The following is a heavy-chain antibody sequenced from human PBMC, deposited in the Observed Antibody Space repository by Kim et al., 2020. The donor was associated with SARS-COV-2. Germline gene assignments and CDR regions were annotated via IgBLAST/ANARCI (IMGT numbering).Heavy chain of an antibody. CDR3: ARVSPGSFGGDYATGAFDI. V-gene: IGHV4-39*07. D-gene: IGHD4-17*01. J-gene: IGHJ3*02. CDR2: IYYSGST. CDR1: GGSISSSSYY. Sequence: SETLSLTCTVSGGSISSSSYYWGWIRQPPGKGLEWIGSIYYSGSTYYNPSLKSRVTISVDTSKNQFSLKLSSVTAADTAVYYCARVSPGSFGGDYATGAFDIWGQGTMVTVSS.